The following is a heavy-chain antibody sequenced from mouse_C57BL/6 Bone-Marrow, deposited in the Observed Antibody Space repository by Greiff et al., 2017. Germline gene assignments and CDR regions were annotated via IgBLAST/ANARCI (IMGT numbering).Heavy chain of an antibody. D-gene: IGHD2-4*01. CDR2: IRSKSNNYAT. CDR3: VSSYDYGDY. Sequence: EVKLMESGGGLVQPKGSLKLSCAASGFSFNTYAMNWVRQAPGKGLEWVARIRSKSNNYATYYADSVKDRFTISRDDSESMLYLQMNNLKTEDTAMYYCVSSYDYGDYWGQGTSVTVSS. CDR1: GFSFNTYA. J-gene: IGHJ4*01. V-gene: IGHV10-1*01.